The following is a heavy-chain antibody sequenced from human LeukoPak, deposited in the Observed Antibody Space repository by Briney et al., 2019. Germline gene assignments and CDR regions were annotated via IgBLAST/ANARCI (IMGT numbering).Heavy chain of an antibody. J-gene: IGHJ5*02. CDR1: GYSFTSYW. CDR2: IYPGDSDT. V-gene: IGHV5-51*01. Sequence: GESLKISCKGSGYSFTSYWIGWVRQMPGKGLEWMGIIYPGDSDTRYSPSFQGQVTISADKSISTAYLQWSSLKASDTAMYYCARQMRYYDSSGYSPFDPLGQGALVTVSS. D-gene: IGHD3-22*01. CDR3: ARQMRYYDSSGYSPFDP.